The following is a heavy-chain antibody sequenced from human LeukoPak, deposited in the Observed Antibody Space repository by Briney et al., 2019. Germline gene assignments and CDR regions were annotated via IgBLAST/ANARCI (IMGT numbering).Heavy chain of an antibody. CDR1: GYTFTGYY. CDR3: ARGLGYCSGGSCWSAYYYYGMDV. J-gene: IGHJ6*02. CDR2: INPNSGGT. Sequence: ASVKVSCKASGYTFTGYYMHWVRQAPGQGLEWMGWINPNSGGTNYAQKFQGRVTMTRDTSISTAYMELSRLRSDDTAVYYCARGLGYCSGGSCWSAYYYYGMDVWGQGTTVTVSS. D-gene: IGHD2-15*01. V-gene: IGHV1-2*02.